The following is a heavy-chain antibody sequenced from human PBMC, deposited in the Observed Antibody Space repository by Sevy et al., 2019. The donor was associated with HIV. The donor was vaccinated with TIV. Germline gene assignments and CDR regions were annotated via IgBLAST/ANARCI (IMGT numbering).Heavy chain of an antibody. J-gene: IGHJ4*02. Sequence: GGSLRLSCAASGFTFSSYSMNWVRQAPGKGLEWVSSISSSSSYIYYADSVKGRFTISRDNAKNSLSLQMNSLRAEDTAVYYCARDPGVLWFGELGGPFDYWGQGTLVTVSS. V-gene: IGHV3-21*01. CDR2: ISSSSSYI. CDR3: ARDPGVLWFGELGGPFDY. CDR1: GFTFSSYS. D-gene: IGHD3-10*01.